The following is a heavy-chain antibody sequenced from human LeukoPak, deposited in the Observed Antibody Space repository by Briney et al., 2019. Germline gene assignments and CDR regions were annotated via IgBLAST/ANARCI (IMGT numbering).Heavy chain of an antibody. CDR3: ARGVVVVAATTYFDY. CDR2: IIPIFGTA. D-gene: IGHD2-15*01. Sequence: SVKVSCKASGGTFSSYAISWVRQAPGQGLEWMGRIIPIFGTANYAQKFQGRVTITTDESTSTAYMELSSLRSEDTAVYYCARGVVVVAATTYFDYWGQGTLVTVSS. J-gene: IGHJ4*02. CDR1: GGTFSSYA. V-gene: IGHV1-69*05.